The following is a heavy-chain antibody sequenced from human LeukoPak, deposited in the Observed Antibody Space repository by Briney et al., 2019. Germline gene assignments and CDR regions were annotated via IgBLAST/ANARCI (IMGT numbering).Heavy chain of an antibody. J-gene: IGHJ6*03. CDR3: ASRRVYPHDYYYMDV. Sequence: ASVKVSCKASGYTFTSYDINWVRQATGQGLEWMGWMNPNSGNTGYAQKFQGRVTMTRNTSISTAYMELSSLRSEDTAVYYCASRRVYPHDYYYMDVWGKGTTVTVSS. D-gene: IGHD5/OR15-5a*01. CDR1: GYTFTSYD. CDR2: MNPNSGNT. V-gene: IGHV1-8*01.